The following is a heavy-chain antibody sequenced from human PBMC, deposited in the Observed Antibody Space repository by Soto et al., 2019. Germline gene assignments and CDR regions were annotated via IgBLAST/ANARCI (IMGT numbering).Heavy chain of an antibody. CDR2: ISYSGSA. CDR1: GVSISSYY. V-gene: IGHV4-59*01. J-gene: IGHJ5*01. CDR3: ARDLGITMVAS. D-gene: IGHD3-10*01. Sequence: QVQQQESGPGLVKPSETLSLTCTVSGVSISSYYWSWIRQPPGKGLEWIGFISYSGSATYSPSLKSRVTISVDTSKNQFSLKLSSMTAADTAVYYCARDLGITMVASWGQGTLVTVSS.